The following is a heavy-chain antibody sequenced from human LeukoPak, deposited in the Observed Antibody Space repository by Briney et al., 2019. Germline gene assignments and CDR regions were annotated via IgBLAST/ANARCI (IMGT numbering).Heavy chain of an antibody. D-gene: IGHD3-10*01. CDR2: IYHSGST. J-gene: IGHJ4*02. V-gene: IGHV4-4*02. CDR3: ARNYYGSGRRFDY. CDR1: GGSISSSNW. Sequence: SETLSLTCAVSGGSISSSNWWSWVRQPPGKGLEWIGGIYHSGSTNYNPSLKSRVTISVDKSKSQFSLKLSSVTAADTAVYYCARNYYGSGRRFDYWGQGTLVTVSS.